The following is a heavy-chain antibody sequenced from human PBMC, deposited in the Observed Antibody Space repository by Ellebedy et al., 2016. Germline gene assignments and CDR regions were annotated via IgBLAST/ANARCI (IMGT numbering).Heavy chain of an antibody. Sequence: SETLSLTXAVYGGSFSGYYWSWIRQPPGKGLEWIGEINHSGSTNYNPSLKSRVTISVDTSKNQFSLKLSSVTAADTAVYYCARGRPHGDFWSGYLYYYYYMDVWGKGTTVTVSS. CDR3: ARGRPHGDFWSGYLYYYYYMDV. V-gene: IGHV4-34*01. CDR2: INHSGST. CDR1: GGSFSGYY. J-gene: IGHJ6*03. D-gene: IGHD3-3*01.